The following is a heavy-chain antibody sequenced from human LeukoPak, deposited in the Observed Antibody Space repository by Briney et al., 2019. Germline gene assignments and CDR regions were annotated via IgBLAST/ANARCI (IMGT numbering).Heavy chain of an antibody. V-gene: IGHV1-46*01. J-gene: IGHJ4*02. CDR1: GYTFTSYY. CDR3: ARDGIQLWLRGYFDY. CDR2: INPSGGST. D-gene: IGHD5-18*01. Sequence: ASVKVSCKASGYTFTSYYMHWVRQAPGQGLEWMGIINPSGGSTSYAQKFQGRVTMTRDTSTSTVYMELSSLRSEDTAVYYCARDGIQLWLRGYFDYWGQGTLVTVSS.